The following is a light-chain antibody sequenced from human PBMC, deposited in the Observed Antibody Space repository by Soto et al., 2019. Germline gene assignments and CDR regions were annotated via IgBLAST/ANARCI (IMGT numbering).Light chain of an antibody. J-gene: IGLJ1*01. V-gene: IGLV2-11*01. CDR3: CSYAGSYTHYV. Sequence: QSALTQPRSVSGSPGQSVTISCTGTSGDVGGYNYVSWYQEHPGKAPKLMIYYVSKRPSGVPARFSGSKSGNTASLTISGLQAEDEADYYCCSYAGSYTHYVFGTGTKLTVL. CDR2: YVS. CDR1: SGDVGGYNY.